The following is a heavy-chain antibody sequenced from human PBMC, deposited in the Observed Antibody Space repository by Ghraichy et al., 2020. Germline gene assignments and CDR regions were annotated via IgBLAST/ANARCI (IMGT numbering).Heavy chain of an antibody. D-gene: IGHD4-17*01. CDR1: GYTLTELS. J-gene: IGHJ4*02. CDR3: ATGESETTIGGWAY. Sequence: SVKVSCKVSGYTLTELSMHWVRQAPGKGLEWMGGFDPEDGETIYAQKFQGRVTMTEDTSTDTAYMELSSLRSEDTAVYYCATGESETTIGGWAYWGQGTLVTVSS. V-gene: IGHV1-24*01. CDR2: FDPEDGET.